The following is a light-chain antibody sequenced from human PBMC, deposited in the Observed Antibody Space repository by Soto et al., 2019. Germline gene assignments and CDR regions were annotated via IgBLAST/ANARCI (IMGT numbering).Light chain of an antibody. Sequence: EIVMTQSPATLSVSPGERATLSCRASQSVSSNLAWYQHKPGQAPRLLIYGASTRATGMPARFSASGSGTEFSLTISSLQSEDFAVYYCQQYNNWPPKQYTFGQGTKLEIK. CDR3: QQYNNWPPKQYT. J-gene: IGKJ2*01. V-gene: IGKV3-15*01. CDR1: QSVSSN. CDR2: GAS.